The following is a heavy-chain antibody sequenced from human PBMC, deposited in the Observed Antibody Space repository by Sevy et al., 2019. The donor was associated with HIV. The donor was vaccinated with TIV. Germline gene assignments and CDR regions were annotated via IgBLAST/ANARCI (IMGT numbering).Heavy chain of an antibody. CDR1: GFTFSNAW. CDR3: TTGPSMVRGVTADY. V-gene: IGHV3-15*01. J-gene: IGHJ4*02. CDR2: IKSKTDGGTT. D-gene: IGHD3-10*01. Sequence: GGSLRLSFAASGFTFSNAWMSWVRQAPGKGLEWVGRIKSKTDGGTTDYAAPVKGRFTISRDDSKNTLYLQMNSLKTEDTAVYYCTTGPSMVRGVTADYWGQGTLVTVSS.